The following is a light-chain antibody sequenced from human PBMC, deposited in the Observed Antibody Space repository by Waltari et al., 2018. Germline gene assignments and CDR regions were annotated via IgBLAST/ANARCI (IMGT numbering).Light chain of an antibody. CDR3: SSYAGSSSRRV. J-gene: IGLJ3*02. CDR2: GSN. V-gene: IGLV2-14*02. CDR1: NSIVGGYDL. Sequence: QSPLIQPASVSGSPGQLTIMSTTETNSIVGGYDLDSWYQQPPGTAPKLMIYGSNNRPSGVSYRFSGSKPGTSASLAISGLQAEDEADYYCSSYAGSSSRRVFGGGTKLTVL.